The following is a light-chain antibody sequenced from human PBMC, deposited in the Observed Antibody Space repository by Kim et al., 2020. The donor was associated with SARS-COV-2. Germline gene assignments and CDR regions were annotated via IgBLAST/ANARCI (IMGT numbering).Light chain of an antibody. Sequence: SPVESVTLPCRASRSVSSYLACFQQKRGQPPRLLIYDAFNRATGIPAKFSGSGSGTDFTLTISSLEPEDFAVYYCQQRSNWPWTFGQGTKVDI. CDR3: QQRSNWPWT. CDR2: DAF. V-gene: IGKV3-11*01. CDR1: RSVSSY. J-gene: IGKJ1*01.